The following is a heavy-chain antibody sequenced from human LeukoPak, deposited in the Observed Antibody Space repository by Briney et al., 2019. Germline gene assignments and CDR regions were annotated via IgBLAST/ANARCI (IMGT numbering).Heavy chain of an antibody. Sequence: GASVKVSCKASGYTFTNYGISWVRQAPGQGLEWMGWISPYIGNTNYAQKFQGRVTMTTDTSTTTAYMELRSLRSDDTAVYYCARDLDIVVVAAAVRHYGLDVWGQGTTVTVSS. CDR3: ARDLDIVVVAAAVRHYGLDV. J-gene: IGHJ6*02. V-gene: IGHV1-18*01. D-gene: IGHD2-15*01. CDR2: ISPYIGNT. CDR1: GYTFTNYG.